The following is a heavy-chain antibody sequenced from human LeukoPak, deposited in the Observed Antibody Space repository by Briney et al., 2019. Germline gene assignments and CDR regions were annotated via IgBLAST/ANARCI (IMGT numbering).Heavy chain of an antibody. CDR3: AKGGHKITFGGVIVPPDY. Sequence: GGSLRPSCAASGFTFSSYGMHWVRQAPGKGLEWVAFIRYDGSNKYYADSVKGRFTISRDNSKNTLYLQMNSLRAEDTAVYYCAKGGHKITFGGVIVPPDYWGQGTLVTVSS. V-gene: IGHV3-30*02. CDR2: IRYDGSNK. J-gene: IGHJ4*02. D-gene: IGHD3-16*02. CDR1: GFTFSSYG.